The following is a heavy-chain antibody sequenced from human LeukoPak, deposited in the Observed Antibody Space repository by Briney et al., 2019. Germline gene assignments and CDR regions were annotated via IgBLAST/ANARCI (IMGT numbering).Heavy chain of an antibody. CDR3: TTSRVVGASYFGY. CDR1: GFTFRSYA. V-gene: IGHV3-23*01. D-gene: IGHD1-26*01. Sequence: PGGSLRLSCAASGFTFRSYAMKSVRQAPGKGLEWVSAISGGGGTTYYADSVKGRFTISRDNSKNTLYLQMNSLKTEDTAVYYCTTSRVVGASYFGYWGQGTLVTVSS. J-gene: IGHJ4*02. CDR2: ISGGGGTT.